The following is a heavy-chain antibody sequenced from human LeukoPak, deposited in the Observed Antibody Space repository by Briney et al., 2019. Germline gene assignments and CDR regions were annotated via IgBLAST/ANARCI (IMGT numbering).Heavy chain of an antibody. CDR3: ARWYYDSSGYRYFDY. CDR2: IDYSGNT. CDR1: GGSISSYY. D-gene: IGHD3-22*01. V-gene: IGHV4-59*01. Sequence: SETLSLTCTVSGGSISSYYWTWIRQPPGKGLEWIGNIDYSGNTKYNPSLKSRVTISVDTSKNQFSLKLSSVTAADTAVFFCARWYYDSSGYRYFDYWGQGTLVTVSS. J-gene: IGHJ4*02.